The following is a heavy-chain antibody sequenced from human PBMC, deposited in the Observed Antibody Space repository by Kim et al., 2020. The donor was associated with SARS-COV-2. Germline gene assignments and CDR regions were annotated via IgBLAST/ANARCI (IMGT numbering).Heavy chain of an antibody. J-gene: IGHJ3*02. CDR1: GGSVSDPTYY. V-gene: IGHV4-39*07. Sequence: GSLSLTCAVSGGSVSDPTYYWGWIRQPPGKGLEWIGSIYYAGDTFYNPSLKSRVTISVDMSKNQFSLKLSSVTAADTAVYYCARVKGRYCGGDCYFAFGIWGQGTMATVSS. D-gene: IGHD2-21*02. CDR2: IYYAGDT. CDR3: ARVKGRYCGGDCYFAFGI.